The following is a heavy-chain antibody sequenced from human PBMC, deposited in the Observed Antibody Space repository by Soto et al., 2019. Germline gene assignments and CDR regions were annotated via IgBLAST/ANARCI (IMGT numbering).Heavy chain of an antibody. CDR3: ARDGEAGYCSSTSCYVRSAFDI. V-gene: IGHV3-21*01. Sequence: PGGSMRLCCAASGFTFNSYIMNWVRQAPGKGLEWVSSISSSSSYIYYADSVKGRFTISRDNAKNSLYLQMNSLRAEDTAVYYCARDGEAGYCSSTSCYVRSAFDIWGQGTMVTVSS. CDR2: ISSSSSYI. CDR1: GFTFNSYI. D-gene: IGHD2-2*01. J-gene: IGHJ3*02.